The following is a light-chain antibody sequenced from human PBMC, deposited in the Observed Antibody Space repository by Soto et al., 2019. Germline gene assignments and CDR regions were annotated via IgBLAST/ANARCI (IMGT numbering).Light chain of an antibody. J-gene: IGKJ2*01. Sequence: DIQMTQSPSSLSASVGDRVTITCQASHDITSYLNWYQHKPGKAPKLLIYDASNLETGVPSRFSGSGSGTDFTFTISSLQPEDIATYYCQQYDNLPMYTFGQGTKLEIK. CDR1: HDITSY. CDR3: QQYDNLPMYT. CDR2: DAS. V-gene: IGKV1-33*01.